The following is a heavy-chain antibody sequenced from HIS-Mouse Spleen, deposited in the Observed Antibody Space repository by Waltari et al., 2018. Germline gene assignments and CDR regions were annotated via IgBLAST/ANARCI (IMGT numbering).Heavy chain of an antibody. J-gene: IGHJ6*02. D-gene: IGHD6-6*01. CDR1: GFTVSSNS. V-gene: IGHV3-53*01. CDR3: ARDTVIAARSYGMDV. Sequence: EVQLVESGGGLIQPGGSLRLSCPASGFTVSSNSMSWVRQAPGKGLEWVSVIYSGGSTYYADSVKGRFTISRDNSKNTLYLQMNSLRAEDTAVYYCARDTVIAARSYGMDVWGQGTTVTVSS. CDR2: IYSGGST.